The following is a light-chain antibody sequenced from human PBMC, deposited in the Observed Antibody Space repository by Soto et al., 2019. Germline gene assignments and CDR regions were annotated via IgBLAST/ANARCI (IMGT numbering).Light chain of an antibody. CDR3: EAWDDSLNGYV. Sequence: QSVLTQPPSASGTPGQRVTISCSGSSSNIGTNPINWYQQLPGTAPNLLIFGNDQRPSGVPDRFSGSKSGTSASLAVSGLLSEDEADYFCEAWDDSLNGYVFGTGTKLTV. CDR1: SSNIGTNP. V-gene: IGLV1-44*01. CDR2: GND. J-gene: IGLJ1*01.